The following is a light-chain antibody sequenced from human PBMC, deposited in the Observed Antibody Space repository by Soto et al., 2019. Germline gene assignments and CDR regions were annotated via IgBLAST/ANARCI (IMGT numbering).Light chain of an antibody. V-gene: IGKV3-15*01. CDR3: QQYIKWPTA. Sequence: SGSRGESSSRWSRASQSVSSNLAWYQQKPGQAPRLLISDASTRATGIPARFSGSGSGTEFTLTVSSLQSEDLAVYYCQQYIKWPTAFGQGTRLEI. CDR1: QSVSSN. J-gene: IGKJ5*01. CDR2: DAS.